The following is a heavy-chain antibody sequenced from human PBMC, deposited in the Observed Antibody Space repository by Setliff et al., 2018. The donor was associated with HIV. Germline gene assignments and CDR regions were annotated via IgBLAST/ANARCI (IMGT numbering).Heavy chain of an antibody. CDR3: VRDGPPRGAFDV. CDR1: GFTFSSYW. J-gene: IGHJ3*01. D-gene: IGHD3-10*01. Sequence: RALRLSCAASGFTFSSYWMSWVRQAPGKGLEWVANIKEDGSEKYHVDSVKGRFTISRDNAKNSLYLQMNSMRAEDTAVYYCVRDGPPRGAFDVWGQGTLVTVSS. CDR2: IKEDGSEK. V-gene: IGHV3-7*03.